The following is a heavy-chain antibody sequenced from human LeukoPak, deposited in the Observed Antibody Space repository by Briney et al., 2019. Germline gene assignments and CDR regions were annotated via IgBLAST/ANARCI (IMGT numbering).Heavy chain of an antibody. J-gene: IGHJ4*02. Sequence: PGGSLRLSCAASGLTVSTNHMSWVRQAPGEGLEWVSYISSSSSTIYYADSVKGRFTISRDNAKNSLYLQMNSLRAEDTAVYYCARGGTTTVTTAVDYWGQGTLVTVSS. V-gene: IGHV3-48*01. D-gene: IGHD4-17*01. CDR2: ISSSSSTI. CDR3: ARGGTTTVTTAVDY. CDR1: GLTVSTNH.